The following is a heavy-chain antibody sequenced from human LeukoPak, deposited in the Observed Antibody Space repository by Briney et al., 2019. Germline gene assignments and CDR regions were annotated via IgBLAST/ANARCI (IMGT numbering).Heavy chain of an antibody. D-gene: IGHD3-3*01. CDR2: ISSSGSTI. CDR3: AGTITIFGVVTTDWFDP. V-gene: IGHV3-48*03. J-gene: IGHJ5*02. CDR1: GFTFSSYE. Sequence: GGSLRLSCAASGFTFSSYEMNWVRQAPGKGLEWVSYISSSGSTIYYADSVKGRFTIPRDNAKNSLYLQMNSLRAEDTAVYYCAGTITIFGVVTTDWFDPRGQGTLVTVSS.